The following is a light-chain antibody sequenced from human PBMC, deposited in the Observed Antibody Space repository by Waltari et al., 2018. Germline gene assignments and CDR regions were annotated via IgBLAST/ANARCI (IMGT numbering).Light chain of an antibody. CDR2: RDS. V-gene: IGLV3-9*01. CDR3: QVWDSSTARGV. J-gene: IGLJ1*01. Sequence: SYELTQPLSVSVALGQTARITCGGNTIGSNNVHWYQQKPGQAPVLVIYRDSNRPSGIPERFSGSNSGNTATLTISRAQAGDEADYYCQVWDSSTARGVFGTGTKVTVL. CDR1: TIGSNN.